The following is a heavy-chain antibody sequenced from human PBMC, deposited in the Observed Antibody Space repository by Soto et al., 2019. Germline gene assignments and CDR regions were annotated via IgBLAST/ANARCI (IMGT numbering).Heavy chain of an antibody. CDR3: ARGVADYYYYSMDV. CDR2: IYYSGST. J-gene: IGHJ6*03. CDR1: GGSISSSSYY. D-gene: IGHD3-3*01. V-gene: IGHV4-39*01. Sequence: SETLSLTCTVSGGSISSSSYYWGWIRQPPGKGLEWIGSIYYSGSTYYNPSLKSRVTISVDTSKNQFSLKLSSVTAADTAVYYCARGVADYYYYSMDVWGKGTTVTVSS.